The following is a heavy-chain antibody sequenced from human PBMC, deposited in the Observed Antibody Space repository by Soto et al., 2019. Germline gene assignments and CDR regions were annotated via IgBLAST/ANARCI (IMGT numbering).Heavy chain of an antibody. Sequence: PGGSLRLSCAASGFTFSDYSMTWIRQAPGKGLEWIAHISGSATTIFYTDSVKGRFTVSRDNAKNSLYLQMNSLRAEDTAVYYCASVHRPRAYDPYFDYWGQGTLVTVSS. D-gene: IGHD5-12*01. CDR2: ISGSATTI. CDR1: GFTFSDYS. CDR3: ASVHRPRAYDPYFDY. V-gene: IGHV3-11*01. J-gene: IGHJ4*02.